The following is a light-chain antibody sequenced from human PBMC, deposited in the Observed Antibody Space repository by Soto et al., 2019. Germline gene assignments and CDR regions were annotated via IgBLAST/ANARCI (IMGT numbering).Light chain of an antibody. CDR2: AAS. V-gene: IGKV3-20*01. CDR3: QQYGYSPT. Sequence: EIVFTHSPATLSFSPVERATLSCRASQNVGNNLVWYQQKPGQAPRLLIYAASSRATGIPDRFSGSGSGTDFTLTISRLETEDFAVYYCQQYGYSPTFGGGTKVDIK. CDR1: QNVGNN. J-gene: IGKJ4*01.